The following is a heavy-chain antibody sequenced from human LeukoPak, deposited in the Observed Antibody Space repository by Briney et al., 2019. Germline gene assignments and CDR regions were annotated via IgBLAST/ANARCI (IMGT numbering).Heavy chain of an antibody. D-gene: IGHD3-10*01. CDR3: ARDTYYYGSGPTRAS. V-gene: IGHV3-23*01. Sequence: GGSLRLSCAASGFTFSSYAMSWVRQAPGKGLEWVSAISGSGGSTYYADSVKGRFTISRDNSKNTLYLQMNSLRAEDTAVYYCARDTYYYGSGPTRASWGQGTLVTVSS. J-gene: IGHJ4*02. CDR1: GFTFSSYA. CDR2: ISGSGGST.